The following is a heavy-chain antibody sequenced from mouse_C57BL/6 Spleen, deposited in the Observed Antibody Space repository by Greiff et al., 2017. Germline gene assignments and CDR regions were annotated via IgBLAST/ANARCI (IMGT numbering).Heavy chain of an antibody. CDR1: GYTFTDYY. CDR3: ARLTAQATDFDY. Sequence: VQLQQSGPELVKPGASVKISCKASGYTFTDYYMNWVKQSHGKSLEWIGDINPNNGGTSYNQKFKGKATLTVDKSSSTAYMELRSLTSEDSAVYYCARLTAQATDFDYWGQGTTLTVSS. CDR2: INPNNGGT. J-gene: IGHJ2*01. V-gene: IGHV1-26*01. D-gene: IGHD3-2*02.